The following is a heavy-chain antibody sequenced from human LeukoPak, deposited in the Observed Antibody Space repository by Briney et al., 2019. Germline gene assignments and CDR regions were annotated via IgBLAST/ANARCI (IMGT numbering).Heavy chain of an antibody. D-gene: IGHD6-13*01. CDR1: GFTFSTYW. V-gene: IGHV3-7*05. Sequence: PGGSLRLSCAASGFTFSTYWMSWVRQAPGKGLEWVANIKQDGSEKVYVDSVKGRFTISRVNAQNSLFLQMNALRAEDTAVYYCARDPYSSTWSYGMDVWGQGTTVTVSS. J-gene: IGHJ6*02. CDR3: ARDPYSSTWSYGMDV. CDR2: IKQDGSEK.